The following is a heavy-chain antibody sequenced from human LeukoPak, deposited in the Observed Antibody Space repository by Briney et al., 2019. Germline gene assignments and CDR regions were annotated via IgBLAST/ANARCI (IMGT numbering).Heavy chain of an antibody. D-gene: IGHD1-26*01. CDR1: GFTFSSYS. J-gene: IGHJ3*02. Sequence: GGSLRLSCAASGFTFSSYSMNWVRQAPGKGLEWVGRIKSKTDGGTTDYAAPVKGRFTISRDDSKNTLYLQMNSLKTEDTAVYYCTTIGYYGAFDIWGQGTMVTVSS. CDR3: TTIGYYGAFDI. CDR2: IKSKTDGGTT. V-gene: IGHV3-15*01.